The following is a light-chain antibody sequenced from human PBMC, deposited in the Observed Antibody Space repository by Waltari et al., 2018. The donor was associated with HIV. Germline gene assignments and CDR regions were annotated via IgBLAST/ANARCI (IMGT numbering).Light chain of an antibody. V-gene: IGLV3-1*01. Sequence: SYELTQPPSVSVSPGQTASIPCSGDNLGDKYACWYQQKPGQPPVLVIYQDSKRPSGIPERFSGSNSGNTATLTISGTQAMDEADYYCQAWDSSTEGYVFGTGTKVTVL. J-gene: IGLJ1*01. CDR1: NLGDKY. CDR3: QAWDSSTEGYV. CDR2: QDS.